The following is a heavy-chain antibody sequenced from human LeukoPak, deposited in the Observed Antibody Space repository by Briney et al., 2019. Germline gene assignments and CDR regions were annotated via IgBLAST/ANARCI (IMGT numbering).Heavy chain of an antibody. CDR3: ARAGSIVGATTPFDY. Sequence: SETLSLTCTVSGGSISSGSYYWSWIRQPAGKGLEWIGRIYTSGSTNYNPSLKSRVTISVDTSKNQFSLKLSSVTAADTAVYYCARAGSIVGATTPFDYWGQGTLATVSS. J-gene: IGHJ4*02. CDR2: IYTSGST. D-gene: IGHD1-26*01. CDR1: GGSISSGSYY. V-gene: IGHV4-61*02.